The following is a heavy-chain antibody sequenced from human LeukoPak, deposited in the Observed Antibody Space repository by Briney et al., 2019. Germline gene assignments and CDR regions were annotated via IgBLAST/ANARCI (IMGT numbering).Heavy chain of an antibody. CDR2: ISPYNGAT. V-gene: IGHV1-18*01. CDR1: GYSFTTYG. D-gene: IGHD7-27*01. CDR3: ARDQNWASYYFDS. J-gene: IGHJ4*02. Sequence: ASVKVSCKPSGYSFTTYGISCVRQAPGQGLEWMGWISPYNGATNYAQKLQGRVTMTTDTSTSTAYMELRSLRSDDTAIYYCARDQNWASYYFDSWGQGTLVTVSS.